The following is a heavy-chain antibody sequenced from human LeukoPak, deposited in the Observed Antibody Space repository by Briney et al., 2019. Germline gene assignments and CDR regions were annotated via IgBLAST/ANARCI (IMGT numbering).Heavy chain of an antibody. CDR2: IYYSGST. J-gene: IGHJ6*03. Sequence: SETLSLTCTVSGGSISSSSYYWGWIRQPPGKGLEWIGSIYYSGSTYYNPSLKSRVTISVDTSKNQFSLKLSSVTAADTAVYYCARCPRYSGYYYYYMDVWGKGTTVTISS. CDR3: ARCPRYSGYYYYYMDV. D-gene: IGHD3-16*02. V-gene: IGHV4-39*01. CDR1: GGSISSSSYY.